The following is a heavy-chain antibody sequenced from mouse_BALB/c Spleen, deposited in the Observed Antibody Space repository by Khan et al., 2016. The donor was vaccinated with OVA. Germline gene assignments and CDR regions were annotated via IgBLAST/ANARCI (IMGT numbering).Heavy chain of an antibody. J-gene: IGHJ3*01. CDR3: ATSPYRYSFSS. V-gene: IGHV3-8*02. D-gene: IGHD2-14*01. CDR2: MIYSGTT. CDR1: GDSITSGY. Sequence: EVQLQESAPSLVKPSQTRSPTCSVNGDSITSGYWSWTRTFPGSKREYMGYMIYSGTTYYNPSLKRRISITRHTSKTQYYLQLNSVTTEDTATYYCATSPYRYSFSSWGQDTLVTVSA.